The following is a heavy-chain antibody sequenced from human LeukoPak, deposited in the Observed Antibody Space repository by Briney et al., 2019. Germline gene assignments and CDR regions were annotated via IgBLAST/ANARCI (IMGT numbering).Heavy chain of an antibody. D-gene: IGHD1-1*01. V-gene: IGHV3-48*03. CDR2: ISSSGSFI. CDR3: AREGNWNLDY. J-gene: IGHJ4*02. Sequence: PGGSLRLSCAASGFTFSSYEMNWVRQAPGKGLEWVSYISSSGSFIYYADSVKGRFTISRDNAKNMLYLQMSSLRAEDTAVYYCAREGNWNLDYWGQGTVVTVSS. CDR1: GFTFSSYE.